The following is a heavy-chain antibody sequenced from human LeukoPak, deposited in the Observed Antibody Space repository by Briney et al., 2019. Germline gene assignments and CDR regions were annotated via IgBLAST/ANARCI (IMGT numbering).Heavy chain of an antibody. CDR2: IRSKTNSYAT. J-gene: IGHJ4*02. Sequence: GGSLRLSCAASGFSFSGSAIHWVRQASGKGLEWVGRIRSKTNSYATAYAASVKGRFTISRDDSKNTAYLQMNSLKTEDTAVYYCTRQTTTTGDFDYWGQGTLVTVSS. V-gene: IGHV3-73*01. D-gene: IGHD1-1*01. CDR1: GFSFSGSA. CDR3: TRQTTTTGDFDY.